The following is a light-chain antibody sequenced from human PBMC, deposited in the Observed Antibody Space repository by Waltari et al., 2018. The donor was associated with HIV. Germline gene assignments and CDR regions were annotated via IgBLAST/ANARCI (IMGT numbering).Light chain of an antibody. Sequence: DMQLTQSPSFMSASVGVRVTITCRASQAISSNLAWYQQKPGQAPTLPIYAASSLPSGVPSRFSGSGSGTEFTLTIRSLQPEDFATYYCQHLNSYPPFTFGPGTTVD. CDR3: QHLNSYPPFT. CDR1: QAISSN. J-gene: IGKJ3*01. V-gene: IGKV1-9*01. CDR2: AAS.